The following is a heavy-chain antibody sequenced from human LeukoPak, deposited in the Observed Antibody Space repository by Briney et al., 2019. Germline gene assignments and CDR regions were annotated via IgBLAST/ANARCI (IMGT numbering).Heavy chain of an antibody. J-gene: IGHJ4*02. CDR3: ARVATVTTIYYCDSSGYYYVDY. Sequence: SQTLSLTCTVSGGSISSGGYYWSWIRQHPGKGLEWIGYIYYSGSTYYNPSLKSRVTISVDTSKNQFSLKLSSVTAADTAVYYCARVATVTTIYYCDSSGYYYVDYWGQGTLVTVSS. V-gene: IGHV4-31*03. CDR2: IYYSGST. D-gene: IGHD3-22*01. CDR1: GGSISSGGYY.